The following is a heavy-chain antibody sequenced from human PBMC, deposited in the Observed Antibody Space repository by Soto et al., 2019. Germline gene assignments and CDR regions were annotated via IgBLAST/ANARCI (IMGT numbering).Heavy chain of an antibody. CDR1: GFTFSGSA. V-gene: IGHV3-73*02. CDR3: TGSTYYDFWSGYLYYYGMDG. J-gene: IGHJ6*02. Sequence: EVQLVESGGGLVQPGGSLKLSCAASGFTFSGSAMHWVRQASGKGLEWVGRIRSKANSYSTAYAASVKGRFTISRDDSKNTSYLQRNSLKTEDTAVYYCTGSTYYDFWSGYLYYYGMDGWCQGTTVTVSS. CDR2: IRSKANSYST. D-gene: IGHD3-3*01.